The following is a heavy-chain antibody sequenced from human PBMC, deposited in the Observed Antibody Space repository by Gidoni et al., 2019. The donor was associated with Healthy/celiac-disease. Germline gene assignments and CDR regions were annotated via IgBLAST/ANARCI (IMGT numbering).Heavy chain of an antibody. CDR2: IYHSGST. CDR1: GGFLSRGGYS. D-gene: IGHD1-26*01. Sequence: QLQPQEFGPGTVKPSQNLSPTRAVSGGFLSRGGYSWSWIRQPPGKGLEWIGYIYHSGSTYYNPSLKSRVTISVDRSKNQFSLKLSSVTAADTAVYYCARATWELDYYYGMDVWGQGTTVTVSS. J-gene: IGHJ6*02. V-gene: IGHV4-30-2*01. CDR3: ARATWELDYYYGMDV.